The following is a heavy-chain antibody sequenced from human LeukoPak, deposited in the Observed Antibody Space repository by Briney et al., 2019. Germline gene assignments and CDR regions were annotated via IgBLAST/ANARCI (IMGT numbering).Heavy chain of an antibody. CDR1: GFTFSTYA. J-gene: IGHJ4*02. CDR3: ANEVPHFDY. D-gene: IGHD2-2*01. Sequence: PGGALRLSCAASGFTFSTYAMKWVRQAPGKGLEWVSVISGCGGNTYYADSVKGRFTITRDNSKNTLYLQMNSLRAEDTAVYYCANEVPHFDYWGQGTLVTVSS. V-gene: IGHV3-23*01. CDR2: ISGCGGNT.